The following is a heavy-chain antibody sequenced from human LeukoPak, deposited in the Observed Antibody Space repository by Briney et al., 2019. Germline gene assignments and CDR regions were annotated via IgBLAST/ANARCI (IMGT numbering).Heavy chain of an antibody. CDR3: ARPLILGGYYGSGSYYSRPFDY. J-gene: IGHJ4*02. V-gene: IGHV3-7*01. D-gene: IGHD3-10*01. CDR2: IKQDGSEK. Sequence: GGSLRLSCAASGFTFSSYWMSWVRQAPGKGLEWVANIKQDGSEKYYVDSVKGRFTISRDNAKNSLYLQMKSLRAEDTAVYYCARPLILGGYYGSGSYYSRPFDYWGQGTLVTVSS. CDR1: GFTFSSYW.